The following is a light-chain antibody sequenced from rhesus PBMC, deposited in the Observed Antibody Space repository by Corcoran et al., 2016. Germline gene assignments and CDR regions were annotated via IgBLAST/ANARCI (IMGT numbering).Light chain of an antibody. CDR2: KAS. J-gene: IGKJ2*01. CDR1: ENVNNY. CDR3: QHGYGTPYS. V-gene: IGKV1-74*01. Sequence: DIQMTQSPSSLSASVGDRVTITCRASENVNNYLNWYQQKPGKALKLLIYKASTLQRGVPSRFSGRGSGTDYTFTISSLQPEDVATYYCQHGYGTPYSFGQGTKVEIK.